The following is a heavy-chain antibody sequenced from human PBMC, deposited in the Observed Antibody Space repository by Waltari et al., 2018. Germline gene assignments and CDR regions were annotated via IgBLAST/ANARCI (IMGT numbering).Heavy chain of an antibody. V-gene: IGHV4-61*02. D-gene: IGHD6-19*01. CDR2: IYTSGNT. J-gene: IGHJ2*01. CDR3: ARGVEQWLLKGTYWYFDL. CDR1: GGSISSGSYY. Sequence: QVQLQVSGPGLVKPAQTLSLICTVSGGSISSGSYYWSWIRQPAGKGLEWIGRIYTSGNTNYNPSLKSRVTISVDASKNQFSLKLSSVTAADTAVYYCARGVEQWLLKGTYWYFDLWGRGTLVSVAS.